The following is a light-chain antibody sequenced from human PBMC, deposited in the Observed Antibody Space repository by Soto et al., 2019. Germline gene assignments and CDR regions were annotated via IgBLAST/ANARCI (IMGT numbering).Light chain of an antibody. CDR2: AAS. CDR3: QQTFSTPRT. Sequence: DIQMTQSPASLSASVGDRVTITCRASQSMRTYLNWYQQKPGKAPNLLIHAASSLQSGVPSRFSGSGSGTDFTLTISSLQPEDFATYYCQQTFSTPRTFGQGTKVDIK. CDR1: QSMRTY. J-gene: IGKJ1*01. V-gene: IGKV1-39*01.